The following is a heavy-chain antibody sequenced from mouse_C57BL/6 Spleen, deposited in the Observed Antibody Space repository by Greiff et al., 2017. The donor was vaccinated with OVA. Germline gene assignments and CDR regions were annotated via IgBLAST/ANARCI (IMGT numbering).Heavy chain of an antibody. CDR2: IDPSDSYT. CDR3: ARYDGYYGGGY. J-gene: IGHJ2*01. D-gene: IGHD2-3*01. Sequence: QVQLQQSGAELVKPGASVKLSCKASGYTFTSYWMQWVKQRPGQGLEWIGEIDPSDSYTNYNQKFKGKATLTVDTSSSTAYMQLSSLTSEDSAVYYCARYDGYYGGGYWGQGTTLTVSS. V-gene: IGHV1-50*01. CDR1: GYTFTSYW.